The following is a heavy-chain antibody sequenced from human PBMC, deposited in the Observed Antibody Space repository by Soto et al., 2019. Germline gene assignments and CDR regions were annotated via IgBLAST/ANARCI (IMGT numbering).Heavy chain of an antibody. V-gene: IGHV3-33*01. J-gene: IGHJ6*04. CDR2: IWYDGSNK. CDR1: GFTFSSYG. Sequence: GGSLRLSCAASGFTFSSYGMHWVRQAPGKGLEWVAVIWYDGSNKYYADSVKCRFTISRDNAKNTLYLQMNSLRAEDTAVYYCARGRGRAARQDYYYGMDVWGKGTTVTVYS. D-gene: IGHD6-6*01. CDR3: ARGRGRAARQDYYYGMDV.